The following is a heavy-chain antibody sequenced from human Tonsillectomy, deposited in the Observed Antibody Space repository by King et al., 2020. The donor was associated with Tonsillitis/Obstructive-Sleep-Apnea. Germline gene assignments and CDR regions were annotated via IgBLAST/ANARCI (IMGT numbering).Heavy chain of an antibody. Sequence: QLVQSGAEVKKPGASVKVSCKASGYTFSSHGISWVRQAPGQGLEWMGWISPYNGNVNYAQKAQGRVTMTTDTSTSKAYVELRSLRSDDTAVYYCARHIEMATLSNFDYWGQGTLVTVSS. CDR3: ARHIEMATLSNFDY. CDR2: ISPYNGNV. D-gene: IGHD5-24*01. CDR1: GYTFSSHG. J-gene: IGHJ4*02. V-gene: IGHV1-18*01.